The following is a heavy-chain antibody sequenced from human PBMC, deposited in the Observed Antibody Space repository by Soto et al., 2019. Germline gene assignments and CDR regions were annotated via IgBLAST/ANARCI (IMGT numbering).Heavy chain of an antibody. Sequence: QVQLVQSGAEVKKPGSSVKVSCKASGGTFSNYAITWVRQAPEQGLEWLGRIIPIFGSANYAQKFQGRVTITAXEXTPXAYMELSSLRSDDTAVYYCAKDGGKDGYFGNWFDPWGQGTLVTVSS. CDR1: GGTFSNYA. CDR3: AKDGGKDGYFGNWFDP. V-gene: IGHV1-69*15. D-gene: IGHD5-12*01. CDR2: IIPIFGSA. J-gene: IGHJ5*02.